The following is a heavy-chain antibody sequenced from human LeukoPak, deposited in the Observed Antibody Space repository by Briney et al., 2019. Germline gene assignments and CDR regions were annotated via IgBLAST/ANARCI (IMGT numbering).Heavy chain of an antibody. CDR1: GYTFTSNY. D-gene: IGHD5-18*01. V-gene: IGHV1-46*01. J-gene: IGHJ6*03. CDR2: ISPSGGST. CDR3: ARDRTAMVYHYYYMDV. Sequence: ASVKVSCKAFGYTFTSNYMHWVRQAPGQGPEWMGVISPSGGSTTYAQKFQGRVTLTRDMSTSTDYLELSSLRSDDTAVYYCARDRTAMVYHYYYMDVWGKGTTVTVSS.